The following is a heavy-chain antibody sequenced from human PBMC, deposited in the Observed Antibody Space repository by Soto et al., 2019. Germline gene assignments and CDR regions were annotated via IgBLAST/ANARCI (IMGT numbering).Heavy chain of an antibody. CDR3: AKDAYTPFRTTTHDSGGLDH. D-gene: IGHD4-4*01. J-gene: IGHJ4*02. CDR2: ISRDGDNK. V-gene: IGHV3-30*18. Sequence: QVQLAESGGGVVQPGRSLRLSCETSGFTFRFLDMHWVRQAPGKGLEWVAMISRDGDNKHYGDSVRGRFSISRDNSKNTLYLQMNRLSGEDTAVYYCAKDAYTPFRTTTHDSGGLDHWGRGTLVTVSS. CDR1: GFTFRFLD.